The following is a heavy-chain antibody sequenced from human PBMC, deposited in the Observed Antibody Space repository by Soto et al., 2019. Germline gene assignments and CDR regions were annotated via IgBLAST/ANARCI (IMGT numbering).Heavy chain of an antibody. CDR3: ARDAASKGYDFWSGSTEIYYFEY. CDR2: ISYDGSNK. J-gene: IGHJ4*02. CDR1: VFTFSSYA. Sequence: VGSLRLSCASSVFTFSSYAMHCVRQSPGKWLEWVAVISYDGSNKYYADSVKGRFTISRDNSKNTLYLQMNSLRAEDTAVYYCARDAASKGYDFWSGSTEIYYFEYWGQGTLVSVS. D-gene: IGHD3-3*01. V-gene: IGHV3-30-3*01.